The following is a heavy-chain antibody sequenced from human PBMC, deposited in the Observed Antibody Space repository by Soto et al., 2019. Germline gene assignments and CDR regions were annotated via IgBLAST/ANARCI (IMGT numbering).Heavy chain of an antibody. CDR1: GFTFSSYA. D-gene: IGHD3-3*01. J-gene: IGHJ6*02. CDR2: ISCSGGST. Sequence: EVQLLESGGGLVQPGGSLRLSCAASGFTFSSYAMSWVRQAPGKGLEWVSAISCSGGSTYYADSVKGRFTISRDNSKNTLYLQMNSLRAEDTAVYYCAKDSAVTIFGVVTPLYYYGMDVWGQGTTVTVSS. CDR3: AKDSAVTIFGVVTPLYYYGMDV. V-gene: IGHV3-23*01.